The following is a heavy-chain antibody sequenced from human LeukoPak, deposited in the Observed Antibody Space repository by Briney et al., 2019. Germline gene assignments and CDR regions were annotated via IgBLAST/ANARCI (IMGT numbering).Heavy chain of an antibody. CDR2: INHSGST. CDR3: ARVGIAALFDY. V-gene: IGHV4-34*01. J-gene: IGHJ4*02. CDR1: GGSFSGYY. Sequence: SETLSLTCAVYGGSFSGYYWSWIRQPPGKGLEWIGEINHSGSTNYNPSLKSRVSISVDTPKNQFSLKLSSVTAADTAVYYCARVGIAALFDYWGQGTLVTVSS. D-gene: IGHD6-6*01.